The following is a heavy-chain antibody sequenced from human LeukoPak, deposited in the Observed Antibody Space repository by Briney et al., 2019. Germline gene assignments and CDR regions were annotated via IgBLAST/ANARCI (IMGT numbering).Heavy chain of an antibody. D-gene: IGHD6-13*01. Sequence: SETLSLTCTVSGGSISSGGYYWSWIRQPPGKGLEWIGYIYHSGSTYYNPSLKSRVTISVDRSKNQFSLKLSSVTAADTAVYYCARGIVISSWYRNWGQGTLVTVSS. CDR2: IYHSGST. CDR1: GGSISSGGYY. V-gene: IGHV4-30-2*01. J-gene: IGHJ4*02. CDR3: ARGIVISSWYRN.